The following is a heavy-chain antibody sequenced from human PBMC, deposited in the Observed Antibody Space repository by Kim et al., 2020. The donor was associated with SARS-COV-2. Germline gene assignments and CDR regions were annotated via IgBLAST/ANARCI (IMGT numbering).Heavy chain of an antibody. D-gene: IGHD1-1*01. J-gene: IGHJ4*02. CDR1: GFTFSSYW. V-gene: IGHV3-7*03. CDR3: ARDLGRTVWNDGEMGDY. Sequence: GGSLRLSCAASGFTFSSYWMSWVRQAPGKGLEWVANIKQDGSEKYYVDSVKGRFTISRDNAKNSLYLQMNSLRAEDTAVYYCARDLGRTVWNDGEMGDYWGQGTLVTVSS. CDR2: IKQDGSEK.